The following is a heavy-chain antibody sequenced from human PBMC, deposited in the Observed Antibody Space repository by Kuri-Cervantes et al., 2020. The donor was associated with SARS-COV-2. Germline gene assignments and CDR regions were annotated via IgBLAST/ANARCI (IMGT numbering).Heavy chain of an antibody. Sequence: GGSLRLSCAASGFTVSSNYMSWVRQAPGKGLEWVSVIYSGGSTCYADSVKGRFTISRDNSKNTPYLQMNSLRAEDTAVYYCARGGLGGQLVDGMDVWGQGTTVTVSS. V-gene: IGHV3-53*01. CDR1: GFTVSSNY. D-gene: IGHD6-6*01. CDR3: ARGGLGGQLVDGMDV. CDR2: IYSGGST. J-gene: IGHJ6*02.